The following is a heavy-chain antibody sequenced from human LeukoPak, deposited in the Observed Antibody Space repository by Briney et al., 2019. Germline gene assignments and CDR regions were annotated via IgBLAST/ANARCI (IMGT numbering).Heavy chain of an antibody. V-gene: IGHV1-46*01. CDR1: GYTFTSYY. CDR3: ARALGERYCSSTSCYIDY. CDR2: INPSGGST. J-gene: IGHJ4*02. D-gene: IGHD2-2*02. Sequence: ASVKVSCKASGYTFTSYYMHWVRQAPGQGLEWMGIINPSGGSTSYAQKFQGRVTMTRDTSTSTVCMELSSLRSEDTAVYYCARALGERYCSSTSCYIDYWGQGTLVTVSS.